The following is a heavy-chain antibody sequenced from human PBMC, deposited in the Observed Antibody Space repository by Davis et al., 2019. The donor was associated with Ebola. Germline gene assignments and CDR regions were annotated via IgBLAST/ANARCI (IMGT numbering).Heavy chain of an antibody. CDR3: AREGVPYYYYYGMDV. J-gene: IGHJ6*02. D-gene: IGHD4/OR15-4a*01. V-gene: IGHV3-33*01. Sequence: GGSLRLSCAASAFSFSSYGMHWVRQAPGKGLEWVAVIWYDGSNTYYADSVKGRFTISRDNSKNTLYLQMNSLRAEDTAVYYCAREGVPYYYYYGMDVWGQGTTVTVSS. CDR2: IWYDGSNT. CDR1: AFSFSSYG.